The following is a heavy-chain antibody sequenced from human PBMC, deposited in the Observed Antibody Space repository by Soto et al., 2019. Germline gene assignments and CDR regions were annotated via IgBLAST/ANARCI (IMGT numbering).Heavy chain of an antibody. Sequence: EVQLLESGGGLVQPGGSLRLYCAASGFTFSEYAMSWVRQAPGKGLEWVSSISSSGGTTSYTDSVKGRFTISRDTSKNTLFLQMNGLRAEDTAIYFCTKEPKKSISHDYWGLGTLVTVSP. CDR1: GFTFSEYA. CDR3: TKEPKKSISHDY. J-gene: IGHJ4*02. CDR2: ISSSGGTT. V-gene: IGHV3-23*01. D-gene: IGHD2-21*01.